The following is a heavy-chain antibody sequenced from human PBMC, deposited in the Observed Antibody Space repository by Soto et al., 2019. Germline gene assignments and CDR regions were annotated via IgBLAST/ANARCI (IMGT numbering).Heavy chain of an antibody. Sequence: PSETLSLTCTVFGGSINNYYWTWIRQPPGMGLEWIGYVYYTGTTSYNPSLKSRVTISIDGSKNQISLKLSSVTAGDTAFYYCARLGGYYHSLDTWGQGTLVTVSS. CDR1: GGSINNYY. J-gene: IGHJ5*02. V-gene: IGHV4-59*08. CDR2: VYYTGTT. D-gene: IGHD3-22*01. CDR3: ARLGGYYHSLDT.